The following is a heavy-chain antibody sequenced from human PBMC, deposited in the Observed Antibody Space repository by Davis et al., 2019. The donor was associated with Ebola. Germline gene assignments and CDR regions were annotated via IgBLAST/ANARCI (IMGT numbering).Heavy chain of an antibody. V-gene: IGHV3-66*01. Sequence: GESLKISCSVSGFTVSSNYMSWVRQAPGKGLEWVSLIYSVGTTYYADSVKGRFTISRDNSRNTLYLQMNSLTSEDSAEYYCAKEEGTKGHWLPHFDYWGQGTPVTVSS. CDR1: GFTVSSNY. CDR3: AKEEGTKGHWLPHFDY. CDR2: IYSVGTT. D-gene: IGHD6-19*01. J-gene: IGHJ4*02.